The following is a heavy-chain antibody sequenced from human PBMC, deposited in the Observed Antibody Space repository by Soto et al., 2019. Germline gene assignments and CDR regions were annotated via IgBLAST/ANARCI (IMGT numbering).Heavy chain of an antibody. J-gene: IGHJ4*02. CDR2: ISPMFGAA. V-gene: IGHV1-69*19. CDR3: AREVQVHTPAFVY. D-gene: IGHD3-10*01. Sequence: QVQLVQSGAEMKKPGSSVKVSCQSSGGTFNTYAMNCVRQAPGQGPEWMGDISPMFGAANYAAKFQGRVTITADDSTGTSYMQLSSLTSEDAALDFCAREVQVHTPAFVYWGQGTLVTVSS. CDR1: GGTFNTYA.